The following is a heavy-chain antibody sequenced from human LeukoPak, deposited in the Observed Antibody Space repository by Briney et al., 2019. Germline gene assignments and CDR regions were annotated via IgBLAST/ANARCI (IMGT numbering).Heavy chain of an antibody. CDR3: ARGRMYCSSTSCRGRKYYYMDV. J-gene: IGHJ6*03. Sequence: GASVKVSCKASGYTFTSYDINWVRQATGQGLEWMGWMNPNSGNTGYAQKFQGRVTMTRNTSISTAYMELSSLRSEDTAVYYCARGRMYCSSTSCRGRKYYYMDVWGKGTTVTVSS. CDR2: MNPNSGNT. CDR1: GYTFTSYD. V-gene: IGHV1-8*01. D-gene: IGHD2-2*01.